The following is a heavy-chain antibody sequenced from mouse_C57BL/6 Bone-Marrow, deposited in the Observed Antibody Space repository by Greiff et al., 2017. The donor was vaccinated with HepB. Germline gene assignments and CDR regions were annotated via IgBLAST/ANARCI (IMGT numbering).Heavy chain of an antibody. CDR2: IDPSDSYT. Sequence: VQLQQPGAELVMPGASVKLSCKASGYTFTSYWMHWVKQRPGQGLEWIGEIDPSDSYTNYNQKFKGKSTLTVDKSSSTAYMQLSSLTSEDSAVYYCAGENYGYDGAAWFAYWGQGTLVTVSA. D-gene: IGHD2-2*01. J-gene: IGHJ3*01. V-gene: IGHV1-69*01. CDR3: AGENYGYDGAAWFAY. CDR1: GYTFTSYW.